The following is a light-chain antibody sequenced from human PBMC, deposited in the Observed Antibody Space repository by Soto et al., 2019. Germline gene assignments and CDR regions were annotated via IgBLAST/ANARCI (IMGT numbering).Light chain of an antibody. V-gene: IGLV3-21*02. CDR3: QVWDSTSDHPYV. J-gene: IGLJ1*01. CDR1: NIGSKS. Sequence: SYELTQPPSVSVAPGQTARITCGGNNIGSKSVNWYQHKPGQAPVLVVYSDRDRASGIPARFSGSNSGNSATLTISRVEGGDEADYYCQVWDSTSDHPYVFGTGTQLTVL. CDR2: SDR.